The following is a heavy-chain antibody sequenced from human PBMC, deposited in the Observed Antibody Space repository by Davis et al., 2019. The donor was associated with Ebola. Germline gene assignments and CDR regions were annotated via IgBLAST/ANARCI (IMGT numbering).Heavy chain of an antibody. J-gene: IGHJ6*02. V-gene: IGHV1-69*13. CDR1: GGTFSSYA. D-gene: IGHD3-10*01. CDR2: IIPIFGTA. Sequence: SVKVSCKASGGTFSSYAISWVRQAPGQGLEWMGGIIPIFGTANYAQKFQGRVTITADESTGTAYMELSSLRSEDTAVYYCAREGITMVQGVIIRDYYGMDVWGQGTTVTVSS. CDR3: AREGITMVQGVIIRDYYGMDV.